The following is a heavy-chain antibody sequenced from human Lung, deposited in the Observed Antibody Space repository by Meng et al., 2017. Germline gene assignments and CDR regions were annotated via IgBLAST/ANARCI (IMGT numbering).Heavy chain of an antibody. CDR1: GYTFTTYG. CDR3: AILSHCTGGTCYPYDY. Sequence: QVTLMQSGAEVKNPGASVKVSCMASGYTFTTYGISWLRQAPGQGLEWMGWISPYNGYTSSIQRFQGRVTMTTDTSTSTAYMELMSLGSDDTAVYYCAILSHCTGGTCYPYDYWGQGTLVTVSS. J-gene: IGHJ4*02. V-gene: IGHV1-18*01. D-gene: IGHD2-15*01. CDR2: ISPYNGYT.